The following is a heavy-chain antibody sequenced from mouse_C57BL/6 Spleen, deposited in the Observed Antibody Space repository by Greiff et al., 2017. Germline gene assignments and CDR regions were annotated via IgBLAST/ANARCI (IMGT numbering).Heavy chain of an antibody. CDR1: GFTFSDYG. J-gene: IGHJ1*03. CDR2: ISSGSSTI. D-gene: IGHD2-3*01. Sequence: EVMLVESGGGLVKPGGSLKLSCAASGFTFSDYGMHWVRQAPEKGLEWVAYISSGSSTIYYADTVKGRFTISRDNAKNTLFLQMTSLRSEDTAMYYCARPDGYYVHWYFDVWGTGTTVTVSS. V-gene: IGHV5-17*01. CDR3: ARPDGYYVHWYFDV.